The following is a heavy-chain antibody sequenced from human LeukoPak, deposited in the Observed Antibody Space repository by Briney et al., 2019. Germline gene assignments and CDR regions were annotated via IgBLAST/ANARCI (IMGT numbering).Heavy chain of an antibody. Sequence: SETLSLTCTVSGDSISSSSYYWSWIRQPPGKGLEWIGYIYYSGSTNYNPSLKSRVTISVDTSKNQFSLKLSSVTAADTAVYYCARSVLEWFPSYYYYMDVWGKGTTVTVSS. CDR2: IYYSGST. J-gene: IGHJ6*03. CDR3: ARSVLEWFPSYYYYMDV. D-gene: IGHD3-3*01. V-gene: IGHV4-61*01. CDR1: GDSISSSSYY.